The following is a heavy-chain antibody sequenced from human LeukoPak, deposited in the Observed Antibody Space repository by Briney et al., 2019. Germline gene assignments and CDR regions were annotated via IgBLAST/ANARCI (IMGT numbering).Heavy chain of an antibody. CDR1: GGSFSGYY. D-gene: IGHD3-22*01. J-gene: IGHJ4*02. CDR2: INHSGST. Sequence: PSETLSLTCAVYGGSFSGYYWSWIRQPPGKGLEWIGEINHSGSTNYNPSLKSRVTISVDTSKNQFSLKLSSVTAADTAVYYCARSGITMIVRTWGQGTLVTVSS. CDR3: ARSGITMIVRT. V-gene: IGHV4-34*01.